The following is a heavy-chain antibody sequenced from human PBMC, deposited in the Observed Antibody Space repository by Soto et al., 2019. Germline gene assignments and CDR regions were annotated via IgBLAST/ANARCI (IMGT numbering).Heavy chain of an antibody. CDR1: GFTFSSYS. D-gene: IGHD6-6*01. CDR2: ISSSSSYI. J-gene: IGHJ6*02. CDR3: ARMTAARPRPVGMDV. V-gene: IGHV3-21*01. Sequence: GGSLRLSCAASGFTFSSYSMNWVRQAPGKGLEWVSSISSSSSYIYYADSVKGPFTISRDNAKNSLYLQMNSLRAEDTAVDYCARMTAARPRPVGMDVWGQGTTVTVSS.